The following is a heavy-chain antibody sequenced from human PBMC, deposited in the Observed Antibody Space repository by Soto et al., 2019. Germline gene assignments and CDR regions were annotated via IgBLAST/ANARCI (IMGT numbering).Heavy chain of an antibody. J-gene: IGHJ4*02. CDR1: GGSIISYY. CDR2: IYYSGIT. CDR3: ARGSYYYDSSGYYYVGDFDD. Sequence: SETLSLTCTVSGGSIISYYWSWIRQPPGKGLEWIGYIYYSGITDYNPSLKSRVTISVDTSKSQFSLKLSSVTAADTAVYYCARGSYYYDSSGYYYVGDFDDWGQGTLVTVSS. D-gene: IGHD3-22*01. V-gene: IGHV4-59*01.